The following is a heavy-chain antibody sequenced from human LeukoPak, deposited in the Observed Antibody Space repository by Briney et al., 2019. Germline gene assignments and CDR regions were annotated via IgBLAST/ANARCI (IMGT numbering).Heavy chain of an antibody. V-gene: IGHV4-61*08. Sequence: SETLSLTCTVSGASISDAAYYWSWIRQHPGEGLEWIGYIYYSGSTSYNPSLKSRVTISVDTSKNQFSLKLSSVTAADTAVYYCARDQWLGGEHDAFDIWGQGTMVTVSS. CDR2: IYYSGST. CDR1: GASISDAAYY. CDR3: ARDQWLGGEHDAFDI. D-gene: IGHD6-19*01. J-gene: IGHJ3*02.